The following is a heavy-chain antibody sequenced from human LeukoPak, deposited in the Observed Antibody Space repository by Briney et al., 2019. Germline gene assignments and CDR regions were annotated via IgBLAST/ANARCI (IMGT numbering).Heavy chain of an antibody. CDR1: GFTVSSNY. CDR3: ARLMEGYVDY. CDR2: IYSGGST. V-gene: IGHV3-53*01. D-gene: IGHD3-3*01. Sequence: PGGSLRLSCAASGFTVSSNYMSWVRQAPGKGLEWVSVIYSGGSTYYADSVEGRFTISRDNSKNTLYLQMNSLRAEDTAVYYCARLMEGYVDYWGQGTLVTVSS. J-gene: IGHJ4*02.